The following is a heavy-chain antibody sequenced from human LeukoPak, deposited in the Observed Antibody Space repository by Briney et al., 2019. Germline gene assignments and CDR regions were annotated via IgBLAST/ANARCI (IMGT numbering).Heavy chain of an antibody. CDR2: IGAGGGST. CDR1: GFTFITYA. CDR3: AKPNSGWYNFDY. Sequence: PGGSLRLSCAASGFTFITYAMNWVRQAPGKGLEWVSGIGAGGGSTNYADSVKGRFTISRDNSKNTLYLQMNSLRAEDTAVYYCAKPNSGWYNFDYWGQGTLVTVSS. V-gene: IGHV3-23*01. J-gene: IGHJ4*02. D-gene: IGHD6-19*01.